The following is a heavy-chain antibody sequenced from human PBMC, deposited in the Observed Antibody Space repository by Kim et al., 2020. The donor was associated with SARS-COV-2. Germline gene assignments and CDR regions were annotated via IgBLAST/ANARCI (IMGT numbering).Heavy chain of an antibody. CDR3: ARVGDNEYQLLESHYYYGMDV. J-gene: IGHJ6*02. CDR1: GGSISSSNW. Sequence: SETLSLTCAVSGGSISSSNWWSWVRQPPGKGLEWIGEIYHSGSTNYNPSLKSRVTISVDKSKNQFSLKLSSVTAADTAVYYCARVGDNEYQLLESHYYYGMDVWGQGTTVTVSS. V-gene: IGHV4-4*02. CDR2: IYHSGST. D-gene: IGHD2-2*01.